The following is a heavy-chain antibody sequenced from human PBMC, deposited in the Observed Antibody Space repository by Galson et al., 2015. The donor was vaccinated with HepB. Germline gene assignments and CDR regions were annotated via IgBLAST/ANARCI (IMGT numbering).Heavy chain of an antibody. CDR1: GFIVSTNY. J-gene: IGHJ4*02. Sequence: SLRLSCAASGFIVSTNYMSWVRQAPGKGLEWVSIIDSSSSTYYADSVKGRLTISRDNSKNTLYLQMNSLRAEDTAVYYCARESLGTAINYWGQGTLVTVSS. CDR3: ARESLGTAINY. CDR2: IDSSSST. D-gene: IGHD5-18*01. V-gene: IGHV3-53*01.